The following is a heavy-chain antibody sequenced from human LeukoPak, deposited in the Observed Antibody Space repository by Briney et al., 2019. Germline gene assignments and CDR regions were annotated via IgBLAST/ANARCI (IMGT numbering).Heavy chain of an antibody. CDR3: ARDLEDYDILTGYYSWFDP. V-gene: IGHV3-30*04. Sequence: PGGSLRLSCAASGFTFSSYAMHWVRQAPGKGLEWVAVISYVGSNKYYADSVKGRFTISRDNSKNTLYLQMNSLRAEDTAVYYCARDLEDYDILTGYYSWFDPWGQGTLVTVSS. J-gene: IGHJ5*02. CDR1: GFTFSSYA. D-gene: IGHD3-9*01. CDR2: ISYVGSNK.